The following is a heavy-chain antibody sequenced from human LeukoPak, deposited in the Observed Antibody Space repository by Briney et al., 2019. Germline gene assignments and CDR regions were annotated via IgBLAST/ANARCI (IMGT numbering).Heavy chain of an antibody. J-gene: IGHJ6*02. D-gene: IGHD4-23*01. CDR1: GFTFSSYS. V-gene: IGHV3-21*01. CDR2: ISSSSSYI. Sequence: GGSLRLSCAASGFTFSSYSMNWVRQAPGKGLEWVASISSSSSYIYYADSVKGRFTISRDNAKNSLYLQMNSLRAEDTAVYYCAREKGYGGPSYYYGMDVWGQGTTVTVSS. CDR3: AREKGYGGPSYYYGMDV.